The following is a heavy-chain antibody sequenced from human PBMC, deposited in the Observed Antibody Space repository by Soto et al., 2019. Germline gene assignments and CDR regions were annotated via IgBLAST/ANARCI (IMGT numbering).Heavy chain of an antibody. Sequence: PGGSLRLSCAASGFTFSSYDMHWVRQATGKGLEWVSAIGTAGDTYYPGSVKGRFTISRENAKNSLYLQMNSLRAGDTAVYYCARGYYYGSGTPNPIAFDIWGQGTVVTVSS. J-gene: IGHJ3*02. V-gene: IGHV3-13*01. CDR1: GFTFSSYD. CDR3: ARGYYYGSGTPNPIAFDI. D-gene: IGHD3-10*01. CDR2: IGTAGDT.